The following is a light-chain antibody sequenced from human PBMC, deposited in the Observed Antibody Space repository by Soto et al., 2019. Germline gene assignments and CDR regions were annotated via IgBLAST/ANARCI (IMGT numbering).Light chain of an antibody. CDR2: GNS. CDR3: QSYDSSLSGSG. Sequence: QSVLTQPPSVSAAPGQRVTISCTGSSSNIGAGFEVHWYQQLPGTAPKLLIYGNSNRPSGVPDRFSGSKSCTSASLAITGLQAEDEADYYCQSYDSSLSGSGFGTGTKVTVL. J-gene: IGLJ1*01. CDR1: SSNIGAGFE. V-gene: IGLV1-40*01.